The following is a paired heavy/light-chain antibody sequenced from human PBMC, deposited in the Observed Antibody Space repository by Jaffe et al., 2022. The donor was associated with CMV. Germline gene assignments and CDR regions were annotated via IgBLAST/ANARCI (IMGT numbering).Heavy chain of an antibody. V-gene: IGHV3-11*01. CDR1: GFSFSDYY. D-gene: IGHD2-8*01. Sequence: QVQLVESGGDLVQPGGSLRLSCAVSGFSFSDYYMSWIRQAPGRGLEWISYISNSGSTIYYADSVKGRFTISRDNAWNSLYLQLNSLRAEDTAIYYCARESTSSPDVFDLWGQGTLVSVSS. CDR2: ISNSGSTI. CDR3: ARESTSSPDVFDL. J-gene: IGHJ1*01.
Light chain of an antibody. Sequence: SYVLTQPPSVSVAPGKTARLTCGGDNIGSKSVHWYQQKPGQAPMLVIHYNSDRPSGIPERFSGSNSGNMATLTITRVEAGDEADFYCQVWHNTNDHRGVVFGGGTKLTV. V-gene: IGLV3-21*04. CDR2: YNS. J-gene: IGLJ2*01. CDR1: NIGSKS. CDR3: QVWHNTNDHRGVV.